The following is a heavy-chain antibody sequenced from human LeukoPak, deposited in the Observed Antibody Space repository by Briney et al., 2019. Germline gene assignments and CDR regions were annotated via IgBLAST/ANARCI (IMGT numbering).Heavy chain of an antibody. CDR3: AKDLGMDGYNSDY. J-gene: IGHJ4*02. V-gene: IGHV3-23*01. Sequence: GGTLRLSCAASGFTFSSYGMSWVRQAPGKGLEWVSAISGSGGSTYYADSVRGRFTISRDNSKSTLSLQMNSLRVEDTAVYYCAKDLGMDGYNSDYWGQGTLVTVSS. CDR1: GFTFSSYG. CDR2: ISGSGGST. D-gene: IGHD5-24*01.